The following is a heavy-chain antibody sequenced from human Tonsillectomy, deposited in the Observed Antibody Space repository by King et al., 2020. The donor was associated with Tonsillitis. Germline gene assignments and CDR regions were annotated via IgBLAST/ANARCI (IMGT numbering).Heavy chain of an antibody. D-gene: IGHD3-22*01. CDR2: ISGSGVST. CDR1: GFTFSNYA. V-gene: IGHV3-23*04. CDR3: AKDNSTRDFYDSSGPEGFDY. J-gene: IGHJ4*02. Sequence: VQLVESGGGLVQPGGSLRLSCAASGFTFSNYAMIWVRQAPGKGLEWVSGISGSGVSTYYADSVKGRFTISRDNSKNTLYLQMNTLGPGHTAVYYCAKDNSTRDFYDSSGPEGFDYWGQGTLVTVSS.